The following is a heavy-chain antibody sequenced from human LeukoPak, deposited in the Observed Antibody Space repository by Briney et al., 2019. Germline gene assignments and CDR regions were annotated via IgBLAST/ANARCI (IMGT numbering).Heavy chain of an antibody. Sequence: GESLKISCKGSGYSFTSYWISWVRQMPGKGLEWMGIIYPGDSDTRYSPSFQGQVTISADKSISTAYLQWSSLKASDTAMYYCARGAIVVVPAAIGSAWFDPWGQGTLVTVSS. D-gene: IGHD2-2*01. CDR1: GYSFTSYW. J-gene: IGHJ5*02. CDR2: IYPGDSDT. CDR3: ARGAIVVVPAAIGSAWFDP. V-gene: IGHV5-51*01.